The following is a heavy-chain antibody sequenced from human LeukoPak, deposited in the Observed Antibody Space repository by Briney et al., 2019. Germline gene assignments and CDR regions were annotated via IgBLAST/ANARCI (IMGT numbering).Heavy chain of an antibody. J-gene: IGHJ3*02. D-gene: IGHD3-9*01. Sequence: SETLSLTCAVYGGSFSGYYWSWIRQPPRKGLEWIGEINHSGSTNYNPSLKSRVTISVDTSKNQFSLKLSSVTAADTAVYYCARERVLYYDILTGYRNDAFDIWGQGTMVTVSS. V-gene: IGHV4-34*01. CDR1: GGSFSGYY. CDR2: INHSGST. CDR3: ARERVLYYDILTGYRNDAFDI.